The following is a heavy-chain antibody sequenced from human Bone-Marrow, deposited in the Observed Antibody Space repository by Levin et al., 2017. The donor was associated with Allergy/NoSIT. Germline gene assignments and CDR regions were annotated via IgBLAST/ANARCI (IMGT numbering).Heavy chain of an antibody. D-gene: IGHD1-26*01. CDR2: ISWNSGSI. V-gene: IGHV3-9*01. Sequence: GGSLRLSCAASGFTFDNYAMHWVRLGPGKGLEWVSGISWNSGSICYLDSVKGRFTVSRDNAKDSLFLQMNSLTTEDTALYYCVKDRPVRSGTYHGYFGMDVWGQGTTVTVSS. CDR3: VKDRPVRSGTYHGYFGMDV. J-gene: IGHJ6*02. CDR1: GFTFDNYA.